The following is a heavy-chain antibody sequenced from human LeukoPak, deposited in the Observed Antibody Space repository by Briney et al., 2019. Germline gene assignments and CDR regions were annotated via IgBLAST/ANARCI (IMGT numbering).Heavy chain of an antibody. CDR2: ISSSSTTI. V-gene: IGHV3-48*01. CDR1: GFTFSNFD. D-gene: IGHD6-19*01. Sequence: GGSLRLSCAPSGFTFSNFDMNWVRQAPGKGLEWISYISSSSTTIFYADSVKGRFTISRDNAKNSLYLQMNSLRAEDTAVYYCARLRWLVEGGYFDYWGQGTLVTVSS. J-gene: IGHJ4*02. CDR3: ARLRWLVEGGYFDY.